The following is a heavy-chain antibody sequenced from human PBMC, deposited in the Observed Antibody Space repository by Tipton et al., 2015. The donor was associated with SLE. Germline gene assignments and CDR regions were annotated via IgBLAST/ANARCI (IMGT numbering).Heavy chain of an antibody. Sequence: LRLSCTVSGDAINRRNCYWDWIRQPPGKGLEWIGTVYYGGSIYYNPSLQSRVTISIDTSKNQFSLRLTSVTAADTAVYFCARGGYYVFWSAYYNEEGSKTYYFDSWGQGTLVTVSS. J-gene: IGHJ4*02. CDR1: GDAINRRNCY. CDR3: ARGGYYVFWSAYYNEEGSKTYYFDS. D-gene: IGHD3-3*01. V-gene: IGHV4-39*07. CDR2: VYYGGSI.